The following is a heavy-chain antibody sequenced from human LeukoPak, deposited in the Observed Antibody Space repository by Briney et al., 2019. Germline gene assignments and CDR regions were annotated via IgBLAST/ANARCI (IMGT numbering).Heavy chain of an antibody. D-gene: IGHD3-10*01. CDR1: GFTFRSYS. CDR3: TYGSGSYANH. J-gene: IGHJ5*02. V-gene: IGHV3-48*01. CDR2: ISSSSSTI. Sequence: GGSLRLSCAASGFTFRSYSMNWVRQAPGKGLEWVSYISSSSSTIYYADSVKGRFTISRDNAKNSLYLQMNSLRAEDTAVYYCTYGSGSYANHWGQGTLVTVSS.